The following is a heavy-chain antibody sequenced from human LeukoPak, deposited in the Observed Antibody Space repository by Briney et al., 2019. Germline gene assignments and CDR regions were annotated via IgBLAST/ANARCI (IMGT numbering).Heavy chain of an antibody. D-gene: IGHD3-22*01. CDR3: ARGGPMYYYDSSGYYDY. J-gene: IGHJ4*02. Sequence: GASVKVSCKASGYTFTGYYMHWVRQAPGQGLEWMGWINPNSGGTNYAQKFQGWVTMTRDMSISTAYMELSRLRSDDTAVYYCARGGPMYYYDSSGYYDYWGQGTLVTVSS. CDR1: GYTFTGYY. CDR2: INPNSGGT. V-gene: IGHV1-2*04.